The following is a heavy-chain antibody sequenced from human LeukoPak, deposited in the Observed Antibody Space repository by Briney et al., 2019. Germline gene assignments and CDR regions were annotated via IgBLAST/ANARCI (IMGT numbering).Heavy chain of an antibody. CDR1: GFTFSSYS. D-gene: IGHD3-22*01. J-gene: IGHJ4*02. CDR2: ISSSSSYI. V-gene: IGHV3-21*01. Sequence: GGSLRLSCAASGFTFSSYSMNWVRQAPGKGLEWVSSISSSSSYIYYADSVKGRSTISRDNAKNSLYLQMNSLRAEDTAVYYCARAWDSSGYYYYFDYWGQGTLVTVSS. CDR3: ARAWDSSGYYYYFDY.